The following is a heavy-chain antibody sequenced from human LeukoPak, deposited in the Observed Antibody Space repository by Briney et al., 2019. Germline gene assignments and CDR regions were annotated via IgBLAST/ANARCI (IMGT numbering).Heavy chain of an antibody. CDR1: GFTFSSYS. V-gene: IGHV3-21*01. Sequence: GGSLRLSCAASGFTFSSYSMNWVRQAPGRGLEWVSSISSTSNYIFYADSVKGRFTISRDNAKNSVYLQMNSVRAEDTAVYYCASSGSQRQLNWLDPWDQGTLVTVSS. D-gene: IGHD3-10*01. CDR3: ASSGSQRQLNWLDP. CDR2: ISSTSNYI. J-gene: IGHJ5*02.